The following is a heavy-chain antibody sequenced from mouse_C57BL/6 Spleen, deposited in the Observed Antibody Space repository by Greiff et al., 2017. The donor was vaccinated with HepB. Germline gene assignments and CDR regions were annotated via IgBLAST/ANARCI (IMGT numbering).Heavy chain of an antibody. CDR2: IDPSDSYT. V-gene: IGHV1-69*01. CDR3: ARVNNWDFDY. CDR1: GYTFTSYW. D-gene: IGHD4-1*02. J-gene: IGHJ2*01. Sequence: VKLQQPGAELVMPGASVKLSCKASGYTFTSYWMHWVKQRPGQGLEWIGEIDPSDSYTNYNQKFKGKSTLTVDKSSSTAYMQLSSLTSEDSAVYYCARVNNWDFDYWGQGTTLTVSS.